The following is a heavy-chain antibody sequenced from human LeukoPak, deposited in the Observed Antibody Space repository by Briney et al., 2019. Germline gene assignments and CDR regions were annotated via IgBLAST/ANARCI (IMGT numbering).Heavy chain of an antibody. D-gene: IGHD6-19*01. CDR1: GFILSSHG. J-gene: IGHJ4*01. CDR2: VTSRGGT. CDR3: ATTRPYGTTWAGAFED. Sequence: GGSLRLSCAASGFILSSHGMSWVRQAPGKRLEWVSTVTSRGGTDYTDSVKGRFIISRDNSKDTLLLQMNSLRAEDTAVYYCATTRPYGTTWAGAFEDWGQGTPVTVSS. V-gene: IGHV3-23*01.